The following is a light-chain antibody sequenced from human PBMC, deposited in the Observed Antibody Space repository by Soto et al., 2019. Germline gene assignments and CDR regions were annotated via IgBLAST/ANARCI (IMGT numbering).Light chain of an antibody. CDR3: SSKTSSSSPFV. CDR2: EVS. J-gene: IGLJ1*01. V-gene: IGLV2-14*01. CDR1: TSDVGAYNY. Sequence: QSALTQPASVSGPPGQSITISCTGGTSDVGAYNYVSWYKHHPGQAPQLMIYEVSNRPSGVSNRFSGSKSGNTASLTISGLQADDEGDYYCSSKTSSSSPFVFGTGTKVTVL.